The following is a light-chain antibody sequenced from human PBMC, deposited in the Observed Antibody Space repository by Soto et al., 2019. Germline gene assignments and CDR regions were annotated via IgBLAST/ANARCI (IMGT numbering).Light chain of an antibody. Sequence: DIVMTQSPDSLAVSLGERATINCKSSQSVLYSSNNKNYLAWYQQKTGQPPKLLIYWASTRESDVPHRFSGSGSVTDFTLTISSLQAEDVAVYYCQQYYITPPTTFGGGTKVEIK. CDR2: WAS. CDR3: QQYYITPPTT. J-gene: IGKJ4*01. CDR1: QSVLYSSNNKNY. V-gene: IGKV4-1*01.